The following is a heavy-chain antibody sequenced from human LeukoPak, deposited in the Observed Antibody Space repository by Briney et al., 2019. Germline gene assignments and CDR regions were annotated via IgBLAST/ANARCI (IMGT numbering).Heavy chain of an antibody. CDR2: IYTSGST. CDR1: GGSISSGSYY. V-gene: IGHV4-61*02. D-gene: IGHD3-3*01. CDR3: ARDSHTIFGVVTPFDY. Sequence: SQTLSLTXTVSGGSISSGSYYWSWIRQPAGKGLEWIGRIYTSGSTNYNPSPKSQVTISVDTSKNQFSLKLSSVTAADTAVYYCARDSHTIFGVVTPFDYWGQGTLVTVSS. J-gene: IGHJ4*02.